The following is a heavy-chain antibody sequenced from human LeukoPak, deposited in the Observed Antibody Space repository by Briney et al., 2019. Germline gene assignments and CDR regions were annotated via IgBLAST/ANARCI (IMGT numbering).Heavy chain of an antibody. CDR3: ARGPHSGSYKYDY. D-gene: IGHD1-26*01. CDR2: INPNSGGT. J-gene: IGHJ4*02. V-gene: IGHV1-2*02. CDR1: GYTFNIYG. Sequence: GASVKVSCKASGYTFNIYGYTWVRQAPGQGLEWMGWINPNSGGTNYAQKFQGRVTMTRDTSISTAYMELSRLRSDDTAVYYCARGPHSGSYKYDYWGQGTLVTVSS.